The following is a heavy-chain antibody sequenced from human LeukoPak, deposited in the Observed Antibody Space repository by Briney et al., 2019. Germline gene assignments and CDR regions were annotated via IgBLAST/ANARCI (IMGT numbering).Heavy chain of an antibody. D-gene: IGHD6-19*01. J-gene: IGHJ4*02. CDR3: ARAVAEESVYFDY. CDR1: GFTFSSYG. Sequence: GGSLRLSCAASGFTFSSYGMHWVRQAPGKGLEWMAVIWYDGSNKYYADSVKGRFTISRDNSKNTLYLQMNSLRAEDTAVYYCARAVAEESVYFDYWGQGTLVTVSS. V-gene: IGHV3-33*01. CDR2: IWYDGSNK.